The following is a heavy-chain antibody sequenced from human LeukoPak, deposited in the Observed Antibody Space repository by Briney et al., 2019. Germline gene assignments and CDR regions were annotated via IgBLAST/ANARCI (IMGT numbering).Heavy chain of an antibody. V-gene: IGHV1-69*13. Sequence: ASVKVSCKTSGGTFNNYALSWVRQAPGQGLEWMGGIIPIFGTPTYAQNFQGRVTITADESTSTAYMELSSLRSEDTAVYYCARVFQKQLSDYCGQGRLITVSS. D-gene: IGHD6-13*01. CDR1: GGTFNNYA. CDR2: IIPIFGTP. CDR3: ARVFQKQLSDY. J-gene: IGHJ4*02.